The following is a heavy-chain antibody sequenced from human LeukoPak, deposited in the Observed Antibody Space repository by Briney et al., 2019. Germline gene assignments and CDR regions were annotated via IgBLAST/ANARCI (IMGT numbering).Heavy chain of an antibody. CDR3: ARDGDGGSSWYMDAFDI. V-gene: IGHV4-39*07. CDR2: IYYSGST. J-gene: IGHJ3*02. Sequence: SETLSLTCTVSGGSTSSSSYYWGWIRQPPGKGLEWIGSIYYSGSTYYNPSLKSRVTISVDTSKNQFSLKLSSVTAADTAVYYCARDGDGGSSWYMDAFDIWGHGTMVTVSS. D-gene: IGHD6-13*01. CDR1: GGSTSSSSYY.